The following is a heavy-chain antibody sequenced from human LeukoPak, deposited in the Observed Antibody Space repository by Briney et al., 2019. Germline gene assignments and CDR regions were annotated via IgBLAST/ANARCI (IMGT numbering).Heavy chain of an antibody. CDR2: IYHSGST. CDR1: GYSISSGYY. CDR3: ARDRGDPIAPLFDY. Sequence: SETLSLTCTVSGYSISSGYYWGWIRQPPGKGLEWIGSIYHSGSTYYDPSLKSRVTISVDTSKNQFSLKLSSVTAADTAVYYCARDRGDPIAPLFDYWGQGTLVTVSS. J-gene: IGHJ4*02. D-gene: IGHD3-10*01. V-gene: IGHV4-38-2*02.